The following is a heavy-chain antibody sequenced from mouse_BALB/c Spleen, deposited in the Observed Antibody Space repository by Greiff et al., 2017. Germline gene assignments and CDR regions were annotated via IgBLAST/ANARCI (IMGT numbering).Heavy chain of an antibody. D-gene: IGHD1-1*01. Sequence: EVKLEESGPGLVKPSQSLSLTCSVTGYSITSGYYWNWIRQFPGNKLEWMGYISYDGSNNYNPSLKNRISITRDTSKNQFFLKLNSVTTEDTATYYCARGGHYGGYYAMDYWGQGTSVTVSS. CDR1: GYSITSGYY. CDR3: ARGGHYGGYYAMDY. CDR2: ISYDGSN. J-gene: IGHJ4*01. V-gene: IGHV3-6*02.